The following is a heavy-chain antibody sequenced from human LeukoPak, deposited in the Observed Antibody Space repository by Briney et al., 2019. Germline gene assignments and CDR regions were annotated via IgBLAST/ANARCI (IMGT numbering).Heavy chain of an antibody. CDR1: GFTFSSYE. J-gene: IGHJ6*03. CDR3: ARDQNLLRSTPGGQSSVTRTYYYYYMDV. Sequence: GGSLRLSCAASGFTFSSYEMNWVRQAPGKGLEWVSYISSSGSTIYYADSVKGRFTISRDNAKNSLYLQMNSLRAEDTAVYYCARDQNLLRSTPGGQSSVTRTYYYYYMDVWGKGTTVTISS. V-gene: IGHV3-48*03. D-gene: IGHD4-17*01. CDR2: ISSSGSTI.